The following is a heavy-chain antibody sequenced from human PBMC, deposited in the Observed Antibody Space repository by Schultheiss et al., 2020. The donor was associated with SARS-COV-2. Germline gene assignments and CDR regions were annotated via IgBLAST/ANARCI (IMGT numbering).Heavy chain of an antibody. Sequence: GGSLRLSCAASGFTFSSYAMHWVRQAPGKGLEWVAVISYDGSNKYYADSVKGRFTISRDNSKNTLYLQMNSLRAEDTAVYYCARALGSRYWYFDLWGRGTLVTVSS. J-gene: IGHJ2*01. D-gene: IGHD1-26*01. CDR1: GFTFSSYA. V-gene: IGHV3-30*01. CDR2: ISYDGSNK. CDR3: ARALGSRYWYFDL.